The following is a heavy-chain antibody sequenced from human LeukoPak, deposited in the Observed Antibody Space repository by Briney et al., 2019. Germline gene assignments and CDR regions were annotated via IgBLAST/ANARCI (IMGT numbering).Heavy chain of an antibody. J-gene: IGHJ3*02. V-gene: IGHV3-48*01. Sequence: PGGSLRLSCAASGFTFGTYSMNWVRQAPGKGLEWVSYITSSSTNINYADSVKGRFTISRDNAKNSLYLQMNSLRAEDTAVYYCYYYDSSGYRSGYAFDIWGQGTMVTVSS. CDR3: YYYDSSGYRSGYAFDI. D-gene: IGHD3-22*01. CDR2: ITSSSTNI. CDR1: GFTFGTYS.